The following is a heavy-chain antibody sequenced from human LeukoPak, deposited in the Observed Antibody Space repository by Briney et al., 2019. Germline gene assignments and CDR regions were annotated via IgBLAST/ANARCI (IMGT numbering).Heavy chain of an antibody. CDR3: ARHRDSSTCHRLDP. V-gene: IGHV4-59*08. D-gene: IGHD2-2*01. CDR2: IHYSGSS. CDR1: GGSISGYY. Sequence: PSETLSLTCSVSGGSISGYYWSWIRQTPGKGLEWIGYIHYSGSSIYNPSLKSRVTISVDTSKDQLSLNLRSVTAADTAVYYCARHRDSSTCHRLDPWGHGTLVTASS. J-gene: IGHJ5*02.